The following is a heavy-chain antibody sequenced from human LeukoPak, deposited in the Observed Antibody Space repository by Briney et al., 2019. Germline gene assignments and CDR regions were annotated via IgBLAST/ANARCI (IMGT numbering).Heavy chain of an antibody. CDR3: AIDYDILTGYHP. D-gene: IGHD3-9*01. Sequence: ASVKVSCKASGYTFTSYAIHWVRQAPGQRLEWVGWINAGNGNTKYSQKFQGRVTITRDTSASTAYMELSSLRSEDTAVYYCAIDYDILTGYHPWGQGTLVTVSS. V-gene: IGHV1-3*01. J-gene: IGHJ4*02. CDR2: INAGNGNT. CDR1: GYTFTSYA.